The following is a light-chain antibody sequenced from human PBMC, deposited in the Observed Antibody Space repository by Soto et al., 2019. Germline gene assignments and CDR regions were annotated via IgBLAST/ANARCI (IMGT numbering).Light chain of an antibody. V-gene: IGLV2-11*01. Sequence: QSVLTQSRSVSGSPGQSVTISCTGTSSDVGGYNYVSWYQQHPGKAPKLMIFDVSQRPSGVPDRFSGSKSGNTASLTISGLQAEDEADYYCCSYAGSPRVFGTGTKVTVL. CDR1: SSDVGGYNY. CDR2: DVS. CDR3: CSYAGSPRV. J-gene: IGLJ1*01.